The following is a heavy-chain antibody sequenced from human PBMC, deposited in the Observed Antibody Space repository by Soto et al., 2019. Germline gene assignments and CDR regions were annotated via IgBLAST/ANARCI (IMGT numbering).Heavy chain of an antibody. CDR1: GESMSSTAYY. D-gene: IGHD1-26*01. CDR2: IFYTGSA. Sequence: QLQLQESGPGLVKPSETLSLTCNVSGESMSSTAYYWGWVRQTPGKGLEWIGSIFYTGSAYYNSSLKSRITNSVDASTNQFSLKLLSVAAADTAIYYCARLKSTYSGSYYGGGFFDYWGQGSLVTVSS. J-gene: IGHJ4*02. CDR3: ARLKSTYSGSYYGGGFFDY. V-gene: IGHV4-39*01.